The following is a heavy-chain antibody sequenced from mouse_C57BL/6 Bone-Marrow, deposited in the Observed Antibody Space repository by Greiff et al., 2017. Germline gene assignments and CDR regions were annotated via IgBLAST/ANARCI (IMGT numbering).Heavy chain of an antibody. Sequence: VQLQQSGAELVKPGASVKLSCTASGFNIKDYSMHWVKQRTEQGLEWLGRIDPEVGETKSAPKFPGKATLPADTSSNTAYLQGSSLTSEDTAVNYWARGLPRRLCYAMDYWGQGTSVTVSA. V-gene: IGHV14-2*01. CDR1: GFNIKDYS. CDR3: ARGLPRRLCYAMDY. D-gene: IGHD2-2*01. CDR2: IDPEVGET. J-gene: IGHJ4*01.